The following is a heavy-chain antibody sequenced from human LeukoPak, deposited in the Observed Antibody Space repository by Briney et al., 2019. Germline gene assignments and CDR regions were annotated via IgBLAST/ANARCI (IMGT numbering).Heavy chain of an antibody. V-gene: IGHV4-34*01. CDR3: ASPGTPGEYYFDC. J-gene: IGHJ4*02. CDR2: INHSGST. Sequence: SETLSLTCAVYGGSFGGYYWSWIRQPPGKGLEWIGEINHSGSTNYNPSLKSRVTISVDTSKNQFSLKLSSVTAADTAVYYCASPGTPGEYYFDCWGQGTLVTVSS. D-gene: IGHD1-1*01. CDR1: GGSFGGYY.